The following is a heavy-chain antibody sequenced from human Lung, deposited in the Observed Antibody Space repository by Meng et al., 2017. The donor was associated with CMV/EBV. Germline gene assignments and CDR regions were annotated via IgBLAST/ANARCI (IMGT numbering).Heavy chain of an antibody. D-gene: IGHD2-2*01. CDR1: GFTFSSYS. V-gene: IGHV3-48*04. Sequence: ESXKISXAASGFTFSSYSMNWVRQAPGKGLEWVSYISSSSSTIYYADSVKGRFTISRDNAKNSLYLQMNSLRAEDTAVYYCARVDYQTNRGRWFDPWGQGTLVTVSS. CDR3: ARVDYQTNRGRWFDP. J-gene: IGHJ5*02. CDR2: ISSSSSTI.